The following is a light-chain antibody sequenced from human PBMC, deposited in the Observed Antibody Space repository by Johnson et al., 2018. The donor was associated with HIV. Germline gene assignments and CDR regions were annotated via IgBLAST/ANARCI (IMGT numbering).Light chain of an antibody. V-gene: IGLV1-51*01. J-gene: IGLJ1*01. CDR2: DNN. Sequence: QSVLTQPPSVSAAPGQKVTISCSGSSSNIGNNYVSWYQQLPGTAPKLLIYDNNKRTSGIPDRFSGSKSGTLATLGITGLQTGDEADYYCGTWDSSLSAGYVFGTGTKVTVL. CDR3: GTWDSSLSAGYV. CDR1: SSNIGNNY.